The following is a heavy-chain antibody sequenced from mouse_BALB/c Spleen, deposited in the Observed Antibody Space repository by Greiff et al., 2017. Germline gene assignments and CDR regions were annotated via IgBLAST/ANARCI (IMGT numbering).Heavy chain of an antibody. D-gene: IGHD1-2*01. J-gene: IGHJ3*01. V-gene: IGHV5-12-1*01. CDR1: GFAFSSYD. CDR3: ARQDYGYGFAY. Sequence: EVQVVESGGGLVKPGGSLKLSCAASGFAFSSYDMSWVRQTPEKRLEWVAYISSGGGSTYYPDTVKGRFTISRDNAKNTLYLQMSSLKSEDTAMYYCARQDYGYGFAYWGQGTLVTVSA. CDR2: ISSGGGST.